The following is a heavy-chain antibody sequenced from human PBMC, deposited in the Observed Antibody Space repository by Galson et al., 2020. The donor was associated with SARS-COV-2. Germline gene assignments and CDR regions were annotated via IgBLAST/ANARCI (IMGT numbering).Heavy chain of an antibody. CDR3: ARDATSSGWYNWFDP. J-gene: IGHJ5*02. Sequence: SETLSLTCTVSGGSIRSSNYYWGWIRQPPGKGLEWIGSVRNSGTTHYSPSLQSRLTISVDTSKNQFSLNLNSVTAADTAMYYCARDATSSGWYNWFDPWGQGTLVTVSS. V-gene: IGHV4-39*07. D-gene: IGHD6-19*01. CDR1: GGSIRSSNYY. CDR2: VRNSGTT.